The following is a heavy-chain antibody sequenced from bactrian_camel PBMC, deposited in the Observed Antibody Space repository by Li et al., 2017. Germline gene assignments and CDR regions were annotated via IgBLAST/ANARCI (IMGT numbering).Heavy chain of an antibody. J-gene: IGHJ6*01. CDR2: INSVGGTT. D-gene: IGHD3*01. CDR1: GYTCSFNC. CDR3: TKDYFSSAVLAGDAFGS. V-gene: IGHV3S1*01. Sequence: HVQLVESGGGLVQPGGSLRLSCAASGYTCSFNCMGWFRQAPGKGLEWVSAINSVGGTTYYADSVNGRFTISRDNAKNTLYLHANSLKTEDTAMYYCTKDYFSSAVLAGDAFGSWGQGTQVTVS.